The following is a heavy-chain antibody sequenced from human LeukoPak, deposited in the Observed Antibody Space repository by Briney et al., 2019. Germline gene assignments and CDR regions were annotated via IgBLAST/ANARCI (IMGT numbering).Heavy chain of an antibody. D-gene: IGHD3-10*01. CDR1: GFTVSSNY. V-gene: IGHV3-53*01. Sequence: PGGSLRLSCAASGFTVSSNYMSWVRQAPGKGLEWVSVIYSGGSTYYADSVKGRFTISRDNSKNTLYLQMNSPRAEDTAVYYCARVLYGSGSGNFGYWGQGTLVTVSS. CDR2: IYSGGST. CDR3: ARVLYGSGSGNFGY. J-gene: IGHJ4*02.